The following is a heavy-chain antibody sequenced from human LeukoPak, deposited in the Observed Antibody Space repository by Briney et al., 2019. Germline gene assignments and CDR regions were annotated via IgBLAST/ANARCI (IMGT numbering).Heavy chain of an antibody. V-gene: IGHV3-48*01. CDR2: ISSSSTI. CDR1: GFTFSSYS. J-gene: IGHJ6*02. Sequence: GGSLRLSCAASGFTFSSYSMNWVRQAPGKGLEWVSYISSSSTIYYADSVKGRFTISRDNAKNSLYLQMNSLRAEDTAVYYCARDSVRGVEPQYYYYGMDVWGQGTTVTVSS. D-gene: IGHD3-10*02. CDR3: ARDSVRGVEPQYYYYGMDV.